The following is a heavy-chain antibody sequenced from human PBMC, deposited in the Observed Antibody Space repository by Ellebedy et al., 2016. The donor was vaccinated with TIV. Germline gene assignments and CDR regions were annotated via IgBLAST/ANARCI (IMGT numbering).Heavy chain of an antibody. J-gene: IGHJ5*02. CDR2: IKTDGSET. Sequence: GESLKISCAASGFTFSGYSMNWVRQAPGKGLEWVAHIKTDGSETYYVDSVKGRFTISRENAKNALFLQMDGLRVDDSAVYYCVGFGVFNLWGQGAPVTVSS. D-gene: IGHD3-3*01. CDR3: VGFGVFNL. CDR1: GFTFSGYS. V-gene: IGHV3-7*01.